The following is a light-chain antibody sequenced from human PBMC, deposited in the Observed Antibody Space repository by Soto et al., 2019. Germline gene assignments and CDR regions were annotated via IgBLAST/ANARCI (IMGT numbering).Light chain of an antibody. CDR3: SSYTTSTTQG. Sequence: QSALTQPASVSGSPGQSITISCTGTSSDVGSYNYVSWYQQHPGKAPKLMIYEVRNRPSGVSDRFSGSKSGKTASLTIFVLQAEDEADYYCSSYTTSTTQGFGGGTKLTVL. CDR2: EVR. CDR1: SSDVGSYNY. V-gene: IGLV2-14*01. J-gene: IGLJ3*02.